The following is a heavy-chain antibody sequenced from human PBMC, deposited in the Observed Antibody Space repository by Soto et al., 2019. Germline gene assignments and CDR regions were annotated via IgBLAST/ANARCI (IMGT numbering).Heavy chain of an antibody. D-gene: IGHD3-16*02. J-gene: IGHJ4*02. CDR1: GFTFSSYA. Sequence: GGSLRLSCAASGFTFSSYAMSWFRQAPGKGLELVSAISGSGGSTYYADSVKGRFTISRDNSKNTLYLQMNSLRAEDTAVYYCAKDPSLPYDYIWGSYRYPDCWGQGTLVTVSS. CDR3: AKDPSLPYDYIWGSYRYPDC. CDR2: ISGSGGST. V-gene: IGHV3-23*01.